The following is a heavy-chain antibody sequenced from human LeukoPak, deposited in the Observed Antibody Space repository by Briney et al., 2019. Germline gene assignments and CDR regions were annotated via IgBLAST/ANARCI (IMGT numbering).Heavy chain of an antibody. CDR1: GFTVSSNY. D-gene: IGHD5-24*01. Sequence: GGSLRLSCAASGFTVSSNYMSWVRQAPGKGLEWVSVIYSGGSTYYADSVKGRFTISRDNSKNTLYLQMNSLRAEDTAVYYCARRTEIHYMDVWGKGTTVTVSS. J-gene: IGHJ6*03. CDR2: IYSGGST. V-gene: IGHV3-53*01. CDR3: ARRTEIHYMDV.